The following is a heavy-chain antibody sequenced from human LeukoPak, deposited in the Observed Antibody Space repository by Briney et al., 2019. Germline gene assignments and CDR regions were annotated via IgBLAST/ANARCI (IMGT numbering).Heavy chain of an antibody. J-gene: IGHJ3*02. D-gene: IGHD1-1*01. CDR3: AKGLQGTTGTTVGDAFDI. Sequence: GRSLRLSCAASGFTLDDYAMHWVRQAPGKGLEWVSGISWNSGSTVYADSVKGRFTISRDNTKNSLYLQMNSLRAEDTALYYCAKGLQGTTGTTVGDAFDIWGQGTVVTVSS. V-gene: IGHV3-9*01. CDR1: GFTLDDYA. CDR2: ISWNSGST.